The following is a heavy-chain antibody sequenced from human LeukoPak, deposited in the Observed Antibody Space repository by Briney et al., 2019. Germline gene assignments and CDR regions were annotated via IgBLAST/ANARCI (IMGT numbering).Heavy chain of an antibody. J-gene: IGHJ4*02. D-gene: IGHD7-27*01. Sequence: GGSLRLSCAASGLTFSTYNMNWVRQAPGKGLEWVSSISSSSSYIYYADSVKGRFTISRDNAKNSLYLQMNSLRAEDTAAYYCARVTGDRDDFDYWGQGTLVTVSS. V-gene: IGHV3-21*01. CDR2: ISSSSSYI. CDR3: ARVTGDRDDFDY. CDR1: GLTFSTYN.